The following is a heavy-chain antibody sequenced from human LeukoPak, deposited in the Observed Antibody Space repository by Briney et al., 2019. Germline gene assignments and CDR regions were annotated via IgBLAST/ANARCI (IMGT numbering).Heavy chain of an antibody. CDR2: INPDGGFT. CDR3: ARDDYGGNSFDH. J-gene: IGHJ4*02. D-gene: IGHD4/OR15-4a*01. Sequence: IGWINPDGGFTSYAQKFQGRVTMNRDMSIGTAYMELSRLTSDDTAVYYCARDDYGGNSFDHWGQGTLVLVSS. V-gene: IGHV1-2*02.